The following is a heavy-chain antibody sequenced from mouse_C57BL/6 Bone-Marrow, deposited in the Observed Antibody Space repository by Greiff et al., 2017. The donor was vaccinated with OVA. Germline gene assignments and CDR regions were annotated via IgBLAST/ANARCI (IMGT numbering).Heavy chain of an antibody. CDR1: GYTFTSYW. CDR3: ARGDYSGVDY. Sequence: QVQLQQSGPELVKPGASVKLSCKASGYTFTSYWMHWVKQRPGQGLEWIGMIHPNSGSTNYNEKFKSKATLTVDKSSSTAYMQLSSLTSEDSAVYYCARGDYSGVDYWGQGTSVTVSS. V-gene: IGHV1-64*01. J-gene: IGHJ4*01. D-gene: IGHD2-12*01. CDR2: IHPNSGST.